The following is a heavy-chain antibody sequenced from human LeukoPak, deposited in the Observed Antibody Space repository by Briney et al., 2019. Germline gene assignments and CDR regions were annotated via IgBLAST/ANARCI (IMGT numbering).Heavy chain of an antibody. V-gene: IGHV6-1*01. D-gene: IGHD3-10*01. CDR2: TYYRSKWYN. CDR1: GDSVSSNSAA. J-gene: IGHJ5*02. Sequence: SQTLSVTCAISGDSVSSNSAAWNWIRQSPSRGLEWLGRTYYRSKWYNDYAVSVKSRITINPDTSKNQFSLQLNSVTPEDTAVYYCAREYYYGSGSVRLNWFDPWGQGTLVTVSS. CDR3: AREYYYGSGSVRLNWFDP.